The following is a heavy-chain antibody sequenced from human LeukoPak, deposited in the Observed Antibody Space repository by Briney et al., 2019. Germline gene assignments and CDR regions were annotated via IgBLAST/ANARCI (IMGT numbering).Heavy chain of an antibody. J-gene: IGHJ3*02. CDR2: ISDDGGDA. CDR1: GFSFNNYP. Sequence: GGSLRLSCAASGFSFNNYPMSWVRQAPGKGLEWVSAISDDGGDAKYADSVKGRFTISRDNSKKTLYLQMNSLRAEDTAVYYCAKDRTPIIVGAYPDAFDIWGQGTMVTVSS. V-gene: IGHV3-23*01. D-gene: IGHD1-26*01. CDR3: AKDRTPIIVGAYPDAFDI.